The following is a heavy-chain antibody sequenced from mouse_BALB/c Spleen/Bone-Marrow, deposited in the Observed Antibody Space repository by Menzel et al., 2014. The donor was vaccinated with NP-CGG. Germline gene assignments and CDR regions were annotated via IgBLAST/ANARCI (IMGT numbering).Heavy chain of an antibody. V-gene: IGHV2-9-2*01. CDR2: IRTGGGT. J-gene: IGHJ4*01. CDR1: GFSLTSYD. Sequence: VKLVESGPGLVAPSQSLSITCTASGFSLTSYDISWIRQSPGKGLEWLGIIRTGGGTNYNSAFMSRLGISKDNSKYQVFLKMNSLQSDDTAIYYCVRDGRDYYAKDYWGQGTSVTVSS. CDR3: VRDGRDYYAKDY.